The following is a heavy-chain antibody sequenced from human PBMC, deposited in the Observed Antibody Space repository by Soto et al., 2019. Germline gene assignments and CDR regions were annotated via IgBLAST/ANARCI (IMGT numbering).Heavy chain of an antibody. CDR3: ARDVDTMTQGPLGY. J-gene: IGHJ4*02. CDR1: GFTFSTYS. Sequence: GALRLSCTASGFTFSTYSMNWVRQAPGKGLEWVSYISSGSRTIYYADSVKGRFTISRDNAKDSLFLQMNSLRDEDTAVYYCARDVDTMTQGPLGYWGQGTLVTVSS. D-gene: IGHD3-22*01. V-gene: IGHV3-48*02. CDR2: ISSGSRTI.